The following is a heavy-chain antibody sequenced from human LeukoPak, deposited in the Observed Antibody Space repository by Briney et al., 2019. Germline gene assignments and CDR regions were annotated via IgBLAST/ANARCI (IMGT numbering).Heavy chain of an antibody. J-gene: IGHJ4*02. CDR3: AKGSGYSSSSELDY. CDR2: ISWNSGSI. V-gene: IGHV3-9*03. Sequence: GGSLRLSCAASGFTFSSYAMHWVRQTPGKGLEWVSGISWNSGSIGYADSVKGRFTISRDNAKNSLYLQMNSLRAEDMALYYCAKGSGYSSSSELDYWGQGTLVTVSS. CDR1: GFTFSSYA. D-gene: IGHD6-6*01.